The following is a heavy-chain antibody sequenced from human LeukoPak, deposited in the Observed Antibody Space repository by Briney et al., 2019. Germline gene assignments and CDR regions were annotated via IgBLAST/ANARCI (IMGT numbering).Heavy chain of an antibody. D-gene: IGHD3-10*01. CDR2: ISGSGGST. Sequence: GGSLRLSCAASGFTFSSYAMSWVRQAPGKGLEWVSAISGSGGSTYYADSVKGRFTISRDNSKNTLYLQTNSLRAEDTAVYYCAKGQESPYYYGSGSYLGEFDYWGQGTLVTVSS. CDR3: AKGQESPYYYGSGSYLGEFDY. V-gene: IGHV3-23*01. J-gene: IGHJ4*02. CDR1: GFTFSSYA.